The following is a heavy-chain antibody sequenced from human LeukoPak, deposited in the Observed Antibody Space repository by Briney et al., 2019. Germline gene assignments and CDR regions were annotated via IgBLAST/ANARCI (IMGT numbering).Heavy chain of an antibody. CDR2: ISASGGST. J-gene: IGHJ6*02. V-gene: IGHV3-23*01. D-gene: IGHD6-13*01. Sequence: PGASLRLSCAASEFTFSSYAMTSVRQAPGKGLEWVSAISASGGSTYYADSVKGRFTISRDNSKNTLYLQMNSLRAEDTAVYCCAKAKTAGTSRYYYYGMDVWGQGTTVTVSS. CDR1: EFTFSSYA. CDR3: AKAKTAGTSRYYYYGMDV.